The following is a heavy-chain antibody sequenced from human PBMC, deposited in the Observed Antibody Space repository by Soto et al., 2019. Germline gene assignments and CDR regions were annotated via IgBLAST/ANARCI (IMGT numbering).Heavy chain of an antibody. D-gene: IGHD3-9*01. J-gene: IGHJ4*02. CDR2: IWYDGSNK. CDR1: GFTFSSYG. CDR3: ARDIYGDILTGYSSFDY. Sequence: PGGSLRLSCAASGFTFSSYGMHWVRQAPGKGLEWVAVIWYDGSNKYYADSVKGRFTISRDNSKNTLYLQMNSLRAEDTAVYYCARDIYGDILTGYSSFDYWGQGTLVTVYS. V-gene: IGHV3-33*01.